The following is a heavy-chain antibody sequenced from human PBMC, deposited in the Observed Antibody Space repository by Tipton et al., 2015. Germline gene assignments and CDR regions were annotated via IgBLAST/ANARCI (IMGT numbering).Heavy chain of an antibody. V-gene: IGHV3-53*01. J-gene: IGHJ4*02. Sequence: SLRLSCAASGFTVSNNYMSWVRQAPGTGLEWASVIYSDGRTNYADSVKGRFTISRDNSKNTLYLHMNSLRAEDTALYYCARGWPDYGGNTRPFDSWGQGTLVTVSS. CDR2: IYSDGRT. CDR3: ARGWPDYGGNTRPFDS. D-gene: IGHD4-23*01. CDR1: GFTVSNNY.